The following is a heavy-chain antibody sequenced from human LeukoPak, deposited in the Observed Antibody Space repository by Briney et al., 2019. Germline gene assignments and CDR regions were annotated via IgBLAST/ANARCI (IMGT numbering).Heavy chain of an antibody. Sequence: GGSLRLSCAASGFTFDDYAMHWVRQAPGKGLEWVSGISWNSGSIGYADSVKGRFTISRDNAKNSLYLQMNSLRGEDTALYHCARGDSSGGYEYFQHWGQGTLVTVSS. CDR2: ISWNSGSI. D-gene: IGHD6-19*01. J-gene: IGHJ1*01. V-gene: IGHV3-9*01. CDR3: ARGDSSGGYEYFQH. CDR1: GFTFDDYA.